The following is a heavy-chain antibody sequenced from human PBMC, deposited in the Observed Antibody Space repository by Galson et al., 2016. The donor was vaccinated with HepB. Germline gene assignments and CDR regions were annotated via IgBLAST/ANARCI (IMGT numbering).Heavy chain of an antibody. CDR1: GFTVSTYN. D-gene: IGHD3-10*01. CDR2: TSSSSGVT. Sequence: LRLSCAVSGFTVSTYNMHWVRQAPGKGPEWIAFTSSSSGVTFYADSVKGRFTISRDNANNSLYLQMNSLRDEDTAIYYCAREGRGFDFDCWGQGTLVTVSS. CDR3: AREGRGFDFDC. V-gene: IGHV3-48*02. J-gene: IGHJ4*02.